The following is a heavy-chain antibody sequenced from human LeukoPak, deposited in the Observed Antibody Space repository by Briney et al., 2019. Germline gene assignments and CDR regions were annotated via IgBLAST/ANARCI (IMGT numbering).Heavy chain of an antibody. Sequence: SETLSLTCTVSGGSISSYYWSWIRQPPGKGLEWIGYIYYSGSTNYNPSLKSRVTISVDTSKNQFSLELSSVTAADTAVYYCARRGGYQGAFDIWGQGTMVTVSS. J-gene: IGHJ3*02. D-gene: IGHD5-24*01. CDR1: GGSISSYY. CDR3: ARRGGYQGAFDI. CDR2: IYYSGST. V-gene: IGHV4-59*08.